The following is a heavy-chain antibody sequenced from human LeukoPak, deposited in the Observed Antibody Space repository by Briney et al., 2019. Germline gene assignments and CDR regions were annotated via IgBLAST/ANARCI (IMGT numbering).Heavy chain of an antibody. V-gene: IGHV3-48*01. D-gene: IGHD1-26*01. CDR1: GFTFSIYN. Sequence: PGGSLRLSCAAAGFTFSIYNMNWVRQAPGKGLEWVSHISKSSSAIYYADSVKGRFTISRDNSKNTLYLQMNSLRAEDTAVYYCARDCSGSYNYWGQGTLVTVSS. CDR2: ISKSSSAI. J-gene: IGHJ4*02. CDR3: ARDCSGSYNY.